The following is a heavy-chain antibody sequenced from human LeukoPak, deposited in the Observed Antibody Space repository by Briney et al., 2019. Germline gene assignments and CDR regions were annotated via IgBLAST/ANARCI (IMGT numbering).Heavy chain of an antibody. CDR1: NGSITSSSYY. CDR2: IYYSGST. V-gene: IGHV4-39*01. CDR3: ARHWDY. Sequence: SETLSLTCTVSNGSITSSSYYWAWIRQPPGKGLEWIGSIYYSGSTYYDPSLKSRVTISVDTSKNQFSLKLSSVTAADTAVYYCARHWDYWGQGTLVTVSS. J-gene: IGHJ4*02.